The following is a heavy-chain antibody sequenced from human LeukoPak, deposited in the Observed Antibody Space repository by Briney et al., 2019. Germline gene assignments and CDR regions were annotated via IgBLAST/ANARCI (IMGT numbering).Heavy chain of an antibody. Sequence: GGSLRLSCAASGFTFSSYAMHWVRQVPGKGLEYVSAISSNGGNTYYANSVKGRFTISRDNSKNTLYLQMGSLRGEVMAVYYCARGESEYSSSAGDYWGQGTLVTVSS. J-gene: IGHJ4*02. CDR1: GFTFSSYA. CDR3: ARGESEYSSSAGDY. D-gene: IGHD6-6*01. V-gene: IGHV3-64*01. CDR2: ISSNGGNT.